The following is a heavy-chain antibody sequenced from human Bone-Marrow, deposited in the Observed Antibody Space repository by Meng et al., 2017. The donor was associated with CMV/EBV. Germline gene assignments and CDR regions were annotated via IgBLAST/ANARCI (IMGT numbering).Heavy chain of an antibody. D-gene: IGHD4-17*01. CDR1: GFTFSDYY. J-gene: IGHJ6*02. Sequence: SLKISCAASGFTFSDYYMSWIRQAPGKGLEWVSYISSSGSTIYYADSVKSRFTISRDNAKNSLYLQMNSLRAEDTAAYYCARDEGDYIPYYYYGMDVWGQGTTVTVSS. V-gene: IGHV3-11*04. CDR2: ISSSGSTI. CDR3: ARDEGDYIPYYYYGMDV.